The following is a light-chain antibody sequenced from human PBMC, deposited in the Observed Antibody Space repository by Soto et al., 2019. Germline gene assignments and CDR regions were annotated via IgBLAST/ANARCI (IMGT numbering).Light chain of an antibody. CDR3: MHALQTRNT. Sequence: DIVMTQSPLSLPVTPGELASISCRSSQRLLHSNGYNYLDWYLQKTGQSQKLLIYLASNRFSGVPDRFSGSGTSTDFTLIISRVEAEDVGVYYCMHALQTRNTFGQGTKLEIK. V-gene: IGKV2-28*01. CDR2: LAS. CDR1: QRLLHSNGYNY. J-gene: IGKJ2*01.